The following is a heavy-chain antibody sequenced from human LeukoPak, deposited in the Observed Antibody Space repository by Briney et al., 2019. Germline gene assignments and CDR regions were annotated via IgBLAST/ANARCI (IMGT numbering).Heavy chain of an antibody. Sequence: HTGGSLRLSCAASGFTFPNYDMSWVRQAPGKGLEWVSTISDSGHDTSYADSVKGRFTISRDNSKNTLYLQMSSLRAEDTALYYCATGEYYFDFWGQGTLVTVSS. D-gene: IGHD3-16*01. CDR3: ATGEYYFDF. J-gene: IGHJ4*02. CDR1: GFTFPNYD. V-gene: IGHV3-23*01. CDR2: ISDSGHDT.